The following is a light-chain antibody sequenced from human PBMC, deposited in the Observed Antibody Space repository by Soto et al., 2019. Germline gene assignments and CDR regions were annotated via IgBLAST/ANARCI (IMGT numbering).Light chain of an antibody. CDR3: LQHNTYPYT. J-gene: IGKJ2*01. CDR2: VAS. V-gene: IGKV1-17*01. CDR1: QGIRNY. Sequence: IHMTQSPSSLSASVGDTVTVTCRASQGIRNYLNWFQQKPGKAPKRLISVASTLQSGVPSRFSGSGSGTEFTLTISSLQPEDSATYYCLQHNTYPYTFGQGTKLEIK.